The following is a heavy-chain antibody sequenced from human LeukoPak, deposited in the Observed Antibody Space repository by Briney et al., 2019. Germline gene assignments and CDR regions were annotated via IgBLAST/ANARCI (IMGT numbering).Heavy chain of an antibody. D-gene: IGHD6-19*01. Sequence: PSETLSLTCTVSGGSISSSSYYWGWIRQPPGKGLEWIGSIYYSGSTYYNPSLKSRVTISVDTSKNQFSLKLSSVTAADTAVYYCARSAYSSGWYYSYYYMDVWGKGTTVTVSS. CDR3: ARSAYSSGWYYSYYYMDV. V-gene: IGHV4-39*01. CDR2: IYYSGST. CDR1: GGSISSSSYY. J-gene: IGHJ6*03.